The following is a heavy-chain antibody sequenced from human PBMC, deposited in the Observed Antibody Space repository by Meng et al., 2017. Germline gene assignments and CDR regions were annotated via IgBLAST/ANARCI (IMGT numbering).Heavy chain of an antibody. Sequence: VRAGSSLSSSVRASGFTFSSYGMHWVRQAPGKGLEWVAVIWYDGSNKYYAHYVKGRFTISRDKSKNTLYLQMNSLRAEDTAVYYCARDAAMTTVTTISYWGQGTLVTVSS. CDR1: GFTFSSYG. D-gene: IGHD4-11*01. CDR2: IWYDGSNK. J-gene: IGHJ4*02. V-gene: IGHV3-33*01. CDR3: ARDAAMTTVTTISY.